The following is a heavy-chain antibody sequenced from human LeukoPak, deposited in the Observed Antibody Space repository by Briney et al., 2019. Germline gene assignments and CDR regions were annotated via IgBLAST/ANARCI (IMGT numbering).Heavy chain of an antibody. Sequence: GGSLRLSCAASGFTFSSYAMSWVRQAPGKGLEWVSAISGSGGSTYYADSVKGRFTISRDNSKNTLYLQMNSLRAEDTAVYYCARHDSSGYYRPRFDYWGQGTLVTVSS. CDR1: GFTFSSYA. D-gene: IGHD3-22*01. CDR3: ARHDSSGYYRPRFDY. V-gene: IGHV3-23*01. CDR2: ISGSGGST. J-gene: IGHJ4*02.